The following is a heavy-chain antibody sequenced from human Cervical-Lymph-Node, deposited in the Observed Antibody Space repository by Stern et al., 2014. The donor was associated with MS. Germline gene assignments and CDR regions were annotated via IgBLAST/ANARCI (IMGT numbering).Heavy chain of an antibody. V-gene: IGHV1-2*06. Sequence: VQLVESGAEVKKPGASVKVSCKASGYTFTDYFIHWVRQAPGQGLEWMGRINSNIGGTNYAQKFQGRVTMTRDTSISTAYMELSRLRSDDTAVYYCARAYFDSSNYYTRFDSWGQGTLVTVSS. CDR2: INSNIGGT. D-gene: IGHD3-22*01. CDR3: ARAYFDSSNYYTRFDS. CDR1: GYTFTDYF. J-gene: IGHJ4*02.